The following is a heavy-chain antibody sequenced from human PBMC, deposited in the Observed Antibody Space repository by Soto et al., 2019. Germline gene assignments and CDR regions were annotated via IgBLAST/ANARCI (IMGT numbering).Heavy chain of an antibody. CDR1: GGSISSYY. CDR2: IYYSGST. Sequence: SETLSLTCTVSGGSISSYYWSWIRQPPGKGLEWIGYIYYSGSTNYNPSLKSRVTISVDTSKNQFSLKLSSVTAADTAVYYCARLYTNDYIWGSYRYWFDPWGQGTLVTVSS. V-gene: IGHV4-59*08. J-gene: IGHJ5*02. D-gene: IGHD3-16*02. CDR3: ARLYTNDYIWGSYRYWFDP.